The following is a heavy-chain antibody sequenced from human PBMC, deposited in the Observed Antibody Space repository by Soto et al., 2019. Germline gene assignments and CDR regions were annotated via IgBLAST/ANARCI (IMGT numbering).Heavy chain of an antibody. CDR2: FDPEDGET. Sequence: ASVKVSCKVSGYTLTELSMHWVRQAPGKGLEWMGGFDPEDGETIYAQKFQGRVTMTEDTSTDTAYMELSSLRSEDTAVYYCATVLDYDTLTGYRLGMDVWGQGTTVTVSS. CDR3: ATVLDYDTLTGYRLGMDV. CDR1: GYTLTELS. V-gene: IGHV1-24*01. J-gene: IGHJ6*02. D-gene: IGHD3-9*01.